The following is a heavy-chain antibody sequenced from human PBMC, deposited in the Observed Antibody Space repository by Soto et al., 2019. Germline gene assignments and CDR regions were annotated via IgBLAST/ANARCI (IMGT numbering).Heavy chain of an antibody. Sequence: SETLSLTCAVYGGSFSGYYWSWIRQPPGKGLEWIGEINHSGSTNYNPSLKSRVTISVDTSKNQFSLKLSSVTAADTAVYYCARAGCSGGSCYNYYYYYGTDVWGQGTTVTVSS. CDR3: ARAGCSGGSCYNYYYYYGTDV. CDR1: GGSFSGYY. CDR2: INHSGST. D-gene: IGHD2-15*01. J-gene: IGHJ6*02. V-gene: IGHV4-34*01.